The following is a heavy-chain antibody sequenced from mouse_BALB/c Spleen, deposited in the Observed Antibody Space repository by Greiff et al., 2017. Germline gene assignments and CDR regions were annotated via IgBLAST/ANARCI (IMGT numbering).Heavy chain of an antibody. Sequence: QVQLQQSGAELVRPGTSVKMSCKASGYTFTSYYMYWVKQRPGQGLEWIGGINPSNGGTNFNEKFKSKATLTVDKSSSTAYMQLSSLTSEDSAVYYCTRDGNYDYAMDYWGQGTSVTVSS. CDR2: INPSNGGT. D-gene: IGHD2-1*01. J-gene: IGHJ4*01. CDR3: TRDGNYDYAMDY. CDR1: GYTFTSYY. V-gene: IGHV1S81*02.